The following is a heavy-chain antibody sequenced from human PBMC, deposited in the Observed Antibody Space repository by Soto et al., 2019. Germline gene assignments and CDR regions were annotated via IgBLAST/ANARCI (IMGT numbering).Heavy chain of an antibody. CDR1: GYTFTSYG. V-gene: IGHV1-18*01. J-gene: IGHJ4*02. CDR2: ISAYNGNT. CDR3: ARDSPPVDY. Sequence: QVQLVQSGAEVKKPGASVKVSCKASGYTFTSYGISWVRQAPGQGLERMGWISAYNGNTKNAQKLQGRVTMTTDTSTSTASMALRSLRSDDTAVYYCARDSPPVDYWGQGTLVTVSS.